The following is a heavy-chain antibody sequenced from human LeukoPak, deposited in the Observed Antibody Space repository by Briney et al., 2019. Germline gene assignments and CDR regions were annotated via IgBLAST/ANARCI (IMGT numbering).Heavy chain of an antibody. Sequence: GGSLRLSCAASGFTFSSCVMHWVRQAPGEGLEWVAVISFDGSNKYYGDSLKGRFTISRDNSKNTLYLQMNSLRGEDMAIYYCARDFGWLSGFDYWGQGTLVTVSS. CDR3: ARDFGWLSGFDY. D-gene: IGHD3-9*01. CDR1: GFTFSSCV. CDR2: ISFDGSNK. V-gene: IGHV3-30-3*01. J-gene: IGHJ4*02.